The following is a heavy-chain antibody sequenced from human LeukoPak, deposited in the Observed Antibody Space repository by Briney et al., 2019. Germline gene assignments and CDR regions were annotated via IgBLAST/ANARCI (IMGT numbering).Heavy chain of an antibody. D-gene: IGHD3-9*01. Sequence: SETLSLTCAVYGGSFSGYYWSWIRQPPGKGLEWIGEINHSGSTNYNPSLKSRVTISVDTSKNQFSLKLSSVTAADTAVYYCARDGMTYYDILTGDFDYWGQGTLVTVSS. V-gene: IGHV4-34*01. J-gene: IGHJ4*02. CDR1: GGSFSGYY. CDR2: INHSGST. CDR3: ARDGMTYYDILTGDFDY.